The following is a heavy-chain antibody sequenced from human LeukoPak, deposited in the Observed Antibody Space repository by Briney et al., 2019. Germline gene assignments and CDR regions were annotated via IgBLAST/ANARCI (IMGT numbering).Heavy chain of an antibody. J-gene: IGHJ4*02. V-gene: IGHV4-61*01. CDR2: IYYSGST. CDR1: GGSISRGSYY. Sequence: SETLSLTCTVSGGSISRGSYYWSWIRQPPGKGLEWIGYIYYSGSTNYNPSLKSRVTISVDTSKNQFSLKLSSVTAADTAVYYCARERAVTTYYYFDYWGQGTLVTVSS. CDR3: ARERAVTTYYYFDY. D-gene: IGHD4-17*01.